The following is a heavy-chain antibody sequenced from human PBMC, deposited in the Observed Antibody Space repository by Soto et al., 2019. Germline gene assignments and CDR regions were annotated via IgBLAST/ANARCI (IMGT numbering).Heavy chain of an antibody. CDR1: GGSISSYY. J-gene: IGHJ5*02. CDR2: IYYSGST. CDR3: ARAGVSGYSGYEPNWFDP. D-gene: IGHD5-12*01. V-gene: IGHV4-59*01. Sequence: LSLTCTVSGGSISSYYWSWIRQPPGKGLEWIGYIYYSGSTNYNPSLKSRVTISVDTSKNQFSLKLSSVTAADTAVYYCARAGVSGYSGYEPNWFDPWGQGTLVTVSS.